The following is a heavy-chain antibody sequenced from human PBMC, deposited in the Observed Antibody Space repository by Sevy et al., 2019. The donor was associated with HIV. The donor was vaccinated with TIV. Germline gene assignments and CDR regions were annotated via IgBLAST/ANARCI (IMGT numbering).Heavy chain of an antibody. CDR3: ARLFYGSADY. CDR2: INQDGSGT. V-gene: IGHV3-7*01. Sequence: GGSLRLSCAASGFTFSSYWMSWVRQAPGKGREWVATINQDGSGTFYVDFVKGRFTISRHNPRKSLYLQMNSLSAEDTAVYYCARLFYGSADYWGQGTLVTVSS. J-gene: IGHJ4*02. D-gene: IGHD3-10*01. CDR1: GFTFSSYW.